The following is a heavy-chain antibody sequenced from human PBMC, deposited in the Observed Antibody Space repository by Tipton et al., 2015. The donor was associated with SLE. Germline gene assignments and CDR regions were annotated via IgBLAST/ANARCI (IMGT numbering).Heavy chain of an antibody. V-gene: IGHV4-59*01. CDR3: ARVRYCSGASCYAPDY. J-gene: IGHJ4*02. CDR1: GGSISNYY. D-gene: IGHD2-2*01. Sequence: TLSLTCTVSGGSISNYYWNWIRQPPGKGMEWIGYIFYSGSTNYNPSLKSRVTISVDTSKNQFSLKLKSVTAADSAVYYCARVRYCSGASCYAPDYWGQGTLVTVSS. CDR2: IFYSGST.